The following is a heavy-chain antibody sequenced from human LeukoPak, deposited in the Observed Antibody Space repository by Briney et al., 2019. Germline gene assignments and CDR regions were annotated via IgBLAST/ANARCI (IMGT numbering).Heavy chain of an antibody. CDR1: GGSISSYY. CDR2: IYYSGST. CDR3: ARVNYYDSSGIPAGAFDI. V-gene: IGHV4-59*01. Sequence: PSETLSLTCTVSGGSISSYYWSWIRQPPGKGLEWIGYIYYSGSTNYNPSLKSRVTISVDTSKNQFSLKLSSVTAADTAVYYCARVNYYDSSGIPAGAFDIWGQGTMVTVSS. D-gene: IGHD3-22*01. J-gene: IGHJ3*02.